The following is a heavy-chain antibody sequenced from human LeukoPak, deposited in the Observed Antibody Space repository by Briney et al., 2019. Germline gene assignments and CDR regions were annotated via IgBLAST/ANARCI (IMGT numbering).Heavy chain of an antibody. J-gene: IGHJ1*01. CDR2: VEHDGSK. Sequence: GGSLRLSCVTSGFTFNTHGMHWVRQAPGKGLEWVAFVEHDGSKKYLDSVKGRFTISRDNFDKTLYLEMNSLRADDTALYYCAKWGFIAPTGAAIRESFYHWGRGTLVTVSS. CDR1: GFTFNTHG. CDR3: AKWGFIAPTGAAIRESFYH. V-gene: IGHV3-30*02. D-gene: IGHD6-13*01.